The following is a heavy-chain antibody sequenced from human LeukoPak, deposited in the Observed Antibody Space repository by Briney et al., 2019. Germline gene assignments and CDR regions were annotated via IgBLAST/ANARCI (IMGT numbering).Heavy chain of an antibody. Sequence: GGSLRLSCAASGFTFSSYGMHWVRQAPGKGLEWVAFIRYDGSNKYYADSVKGRFTISRDNSKNTLYLQMNSLRAEDTAVYYCARGHAFYWYFDLWGRGTLVTVSS. CDR3: ARGHAFYWYFDL. CDR2: IRYDGSNK. CDR1: GFTFSSYG. V-gene: IGHV3-30*02. J-gene: IGHJ2*01.